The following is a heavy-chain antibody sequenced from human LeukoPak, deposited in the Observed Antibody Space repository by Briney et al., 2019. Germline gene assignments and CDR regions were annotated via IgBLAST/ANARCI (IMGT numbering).Heavy chain of an antibody. CDR1: GFTFSSYS. CDR3: AKDAGWGSNY. V-gene: IGHV3-21*04. D-gene: IGHD6-19*01. CDR2: ISSSSSYI. Sequence: GGSLRLSRAASGFTFSSYSMNWVRQAPGKGLEWVSSISSSSSYIYYADSVKGRFTISRDNSKNTLYLQMNSLRAEDTAVYYCAKDAGWGSNYWGQGTLVTVSS. J-gene: IGHJ4*02.